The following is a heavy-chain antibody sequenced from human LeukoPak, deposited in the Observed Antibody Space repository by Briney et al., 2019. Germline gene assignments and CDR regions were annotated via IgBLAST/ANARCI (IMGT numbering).Heavy chain of an antibody. CDR2: IYYSGST. J-gene: IGHJ3*02. CDR3: ARLTSSGWYDAFDI. D-gene: IGHD6-19*01. V-gene: IGHV4-61*05. CDR1: GGSISSSSYY. Sequence: SETLSLTCSVSGGSISSSSYYWSWIRQPPGKGLEWIGYIYYSGSTNYNPSLKSRVTISVDTSKNQFSLKLSSVTAADTAVYYCARLTSSGWYDAFDIWGQGTMVTVSS.